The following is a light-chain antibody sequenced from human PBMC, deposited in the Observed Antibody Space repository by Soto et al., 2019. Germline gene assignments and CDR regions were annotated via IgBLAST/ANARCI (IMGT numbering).Light chain of an antibody. CDR1: QSVSNN. V-gene: IGKV3-15*01. CDR3: QQYNNWWT. Sequence: EIVMTQSPATLSVSPGERATLSCRASQSVSNNLAWYQKKPVQAPRLLIYGASTRATGIPARFSGSGSGTEFTLTISSLQSEDFAFYYCQQYNNWWTFGQGTRVDIK. J-gene: IGKJ1*01. CDR2: GAS.